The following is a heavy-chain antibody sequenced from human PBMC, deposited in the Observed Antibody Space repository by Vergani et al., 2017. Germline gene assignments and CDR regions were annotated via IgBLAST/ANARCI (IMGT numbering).Heavy chain of an antibody. V-gene: IGHV3-21*04. J-gene: IGHJ4*02. D-gene: IGHD3-3*01. Sequence: EVQLVESGGGLVKPGGSLRLSCAASGFTFSSYSMNWVRQAPGKGLEWVSSISSSSSYIYSADSVKGRFTISRDDAKNSLYLQMNRLRDEDTALYYCAKGEFWSGDPYCFDCAGQGTLVT. CDR2: ISSSSSYI. CDR3: AKGEFWSGDPYCFDC. CDR1: GFTFSSYS.